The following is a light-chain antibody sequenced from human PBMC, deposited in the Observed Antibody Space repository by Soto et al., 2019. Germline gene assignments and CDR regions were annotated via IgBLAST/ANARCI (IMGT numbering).Light chain of an antibody. V-gene: IGLV2-8*01. CDR1: SGDIGGYDY. J-gene: IGLJ1*01. Sequence: QSALTQPPSASGSPGQSVTISCTGTSGDIGGYDYVSWYQQHPGKAPKLMIYEVTKRPLGVPDRFSGSKSGNTASLTVSGLQAEDEADYCCSSYAGSNNPYVFGTGTKLTVL. CDR2: EVT. CDR3: SSYAGSNNPYV.